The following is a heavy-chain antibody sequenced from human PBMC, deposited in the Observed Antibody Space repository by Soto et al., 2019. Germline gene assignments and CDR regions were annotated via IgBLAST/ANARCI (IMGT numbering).Heavy chain of an antibody. CDR1: GYTFVNYE. V-gene: IGHV1-8*01. Sequence: QVQLVQSGAEVKKPGASVKVSCKASGYTFVNYEINWVRQATGQGLEWLGWMNPHSGDTFYAQNFQGRVTMTRNTSITTADMELNSLKSEDTAVYYCARQQAMDYWGQGTLVTVSS. J-gene: IGHJ4*02. CDR2: MNPHSGDT. CDR3: ARQQAMDY.